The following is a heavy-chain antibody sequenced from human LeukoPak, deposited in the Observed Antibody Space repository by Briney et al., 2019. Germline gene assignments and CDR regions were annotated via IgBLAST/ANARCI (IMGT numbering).Heavy chain of an antibody. D-gene: IGHD3-22*01. CDR2: IWYDGSNK. CDR1: GFTFSSYG. CDR3: ARAFYYYDSSGYMGAFDI. J-gene: IGHJ3*02. Sequence: GGSLRLSCAASGFTFSSYGTHWVRQAPGKGLEWVAVIWYDGSNKYYADSVKGRFTISRDNSKNTLYLQMNSLRAEDTAVYYCARAFYYYDSSGYMGAFDIWGQGTMVTVSS. V-gene: IGHV3-33*01.